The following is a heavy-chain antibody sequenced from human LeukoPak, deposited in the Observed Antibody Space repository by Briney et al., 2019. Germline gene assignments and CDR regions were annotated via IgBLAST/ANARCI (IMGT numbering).Heavy chain of an antibody. J-gene: IGHJ3*02. CDR3: AKGAVAATWNDAFDI. V-gene: IGHV3-53*05. CDR1: GFTVSSNY. CDR2: IYSGGST. Sequence: GGSLRLSCAASGFTVSSNYMSWVRQAPGKGLEWVSVIYSGGSTYYADSVKGRFTISRDNAKNSLYLQMDSLRAEDMALYYCAKGAVAATWNDAFDIWGQGTMVTVSS. D-gene: IGHD6-19*01.